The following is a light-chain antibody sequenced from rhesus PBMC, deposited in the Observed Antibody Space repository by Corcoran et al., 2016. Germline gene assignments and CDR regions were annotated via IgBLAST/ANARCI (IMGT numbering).Light chain of an antibody. Sequence: DIQMTQSPSSLSASVGDRVTITCRASQGISNYLSWYQQKLGKAPKLLINYASTLQSGVQSRFSGSGSGTVFTLTISGLQPEDFATFSWLQYNSGPFTFGPGTKLDIK. J-gene: IGKJ3*01. V-gene: IGKV1S21*01. CDR1: QGISNY. CDR2: YAS. CDR3: LQYNSGPFT.